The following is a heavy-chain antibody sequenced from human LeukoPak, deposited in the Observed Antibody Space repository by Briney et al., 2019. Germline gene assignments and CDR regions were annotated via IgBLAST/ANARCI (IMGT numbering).Heavy chain of an antibody. D-gene: IGHD2-2*01. CDR2: ISSSSTYI. V-gene: IGHV3-21*01. Sequence: GGSLRLSCTTSGFTFSDYGMNWVRQAPGKGLEWVSSISSSSTYIYYADSVKGRFTISRANAKNSLFLQMNSLRAEDTAVYYCARGRAALSCRSASCAYYMDVWGKGTTVTVSS. CDR1: GFTFSDYG. CDR3: ARGRAALSCRSASCAYYMDV. J-gene: IGHJ6*03.